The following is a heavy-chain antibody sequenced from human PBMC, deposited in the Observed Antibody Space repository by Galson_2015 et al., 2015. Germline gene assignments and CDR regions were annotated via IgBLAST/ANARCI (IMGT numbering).Heavy chain of an antibody. D-gene: IGHD4-11*01. Sequence: TLSLTCTVSGGSISSGGYYWSWIRQHPGKGLEWIGYIYYSGSTYYNPSLKSLVTISVDTPKNQFSLKLSSVTAADTAVYYCARSDYSSIVFDPWGQGTLVTVSS. CDR1: GGSISSGGYY. J-gene: IGHJ5*02. CDR3: ARSDYSSIVFDP. V-gene: IGHV4-31*01. CDR2: IYYSGST.